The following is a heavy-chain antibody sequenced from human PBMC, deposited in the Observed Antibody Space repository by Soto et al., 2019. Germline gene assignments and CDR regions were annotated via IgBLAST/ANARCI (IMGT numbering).Heavy chain of an antibody. J-gene: IGHJ5*02. CDR1: GGSISSYY. CDR3: ARDRYSSSIGWFDP. V-gene: IGHV4-59*01. D-gene: IGHD6-6*01. CDR2: IYYSGST. Sequence: ASETLSLTCTVSGGSISSYYWSWIRQPPGKGLEWIGYIYYSGSTNYNPSLKSRVTISVDTSKNQFSLKLSSVTAADTAVYYCARDRYSSSIGWFDPWGRGTLVTVSS.